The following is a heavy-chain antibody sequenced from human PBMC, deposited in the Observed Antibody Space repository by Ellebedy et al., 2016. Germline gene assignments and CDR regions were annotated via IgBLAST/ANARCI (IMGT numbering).Heavy chain of an antibody. V-gene: IGHV4-59*01. Sequence: SETLSLXXTVSGGSISSYYWSWIRQPPGKGLEWIGYIYYSGSTNYNPSLKSRVTISVDTSKNQFSLKLSSVTAADTAVYYCAREQSYDYVWGSYRYTVPTNFDYWGQGTLVTVSS. D-gene: IGHD3-16*02. CDR3: AREQSYDYVWGSYRYTVPTNFDY. CDR1: GGSISSYY. CDR2: IYYSGST. J-gene: IGHJ4*02.